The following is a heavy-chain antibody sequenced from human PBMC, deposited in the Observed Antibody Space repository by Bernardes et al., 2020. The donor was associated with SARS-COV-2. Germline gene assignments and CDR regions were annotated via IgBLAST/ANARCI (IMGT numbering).Heavy chain of an antibody. V-gene: IGHV3-21*01. CDR3: ATPPSGNY. D-gene: IGHD1-26*01. CDR2: ISSSGTYI. CDR1: GFTFSSYN. Sequence: GGSLSLSCAASGFTFSSYNMNWVRQAPGKGLEWVSSISSSGTYIYYADSVKGRFTISRDNAKNSLDLQMNSLRAEDTAVYYCATPPSGNYWGQGTLVTVSS. J-gene: IGHJ4*02.